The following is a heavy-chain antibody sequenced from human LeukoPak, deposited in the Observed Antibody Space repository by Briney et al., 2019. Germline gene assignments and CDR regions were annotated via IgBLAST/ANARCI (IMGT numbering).Heavy chain of an antibody. D-gene: IGHD3-3*01. J-gene: IGHJ4*02. CDR2: ISGSGGST. CDR3: ATYDFWSGYYLGGLFDY. Sequence: GGSLRLSCAASGFTFSSYAMRWVRQAPGEGLEWVSAISGSGGSTYYADSVKGRFTISRDNSKNTLYLQMNSLRAEDTAVYYCATYDFWSGYYLGGLFDYWGQGTLVTVSS. V-gene: IGHV3-23*01. CDR1: GFTFSSYA.